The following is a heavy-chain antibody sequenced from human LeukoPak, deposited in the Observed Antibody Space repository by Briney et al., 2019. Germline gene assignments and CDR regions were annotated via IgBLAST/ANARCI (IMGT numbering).Heavy chain of an antibody. CDR2: IKQDGSEK. CDR1: GFTFSNFW. V-gene: IGHV3-7*01. CDR3: ARDPQIHWGSAYYLDY. Sequence: GGSLRLSCTASGFTFSNFWMGWVRQAPGKGLEWVANIKQDGSEKYYVDSVKGRFTISRDNAKNSLYLQMNSLRDEDTAVYYCARDPQIHWGSAYYLDYWGQGTLVTVSS. D-gene: IGHD7-27*01. J-gene: IGHJ4*02.